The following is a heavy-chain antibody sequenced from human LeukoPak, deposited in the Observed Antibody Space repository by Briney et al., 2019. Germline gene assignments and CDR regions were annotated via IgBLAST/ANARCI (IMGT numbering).Heavy chain of an antibody. V-gene: IGHV1-18*01. D-gene: IGHD1-26*01. CDR1: GYTFTSYG. CDR3: AREEGIVGATTSDYYYGMDV. J-gene: IGHJ6*02. CDR2: ISAYNGNT. Sequence: ASVKVSCKASGYTFTSYGISWVRQAPGQGLEWMGWISAYNGNTNYAQKLQGRVTMTTDTSTSTAYMELSSLRSEDTAVYYCAREEGIVGATTSDYYYGMDVWGQGTTVTVSS.